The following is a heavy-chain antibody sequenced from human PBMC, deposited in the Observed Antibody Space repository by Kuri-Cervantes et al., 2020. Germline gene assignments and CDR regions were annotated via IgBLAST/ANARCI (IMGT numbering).Heavy chain of an antibody. V-gene: IGHV3-30-3*01. J-gene: IGHJ4*02. D-gene: IGHD2-2*01. CDR1: GFTFSSYA. Sequence: LSLTCAASGFTFSSYAMHWVRQAPGKGLEWVAVISYDGSNKYYADSVKGRFTISRDNSKNTLYLQMNSLRAEDTAVYYCARPFRRWVPAALFDYWGQGTLVTVSS. CDR3: ARPFRRWVPAALFDY. CDR2: ISYDGSNK.